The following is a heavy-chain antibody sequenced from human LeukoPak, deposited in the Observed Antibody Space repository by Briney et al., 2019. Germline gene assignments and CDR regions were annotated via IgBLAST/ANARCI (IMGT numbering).Heavy chain of an antibody. CDR2: MNPNSGDT. Sequence: GASVKVSCKASEYTFTNFYIHWVRQAPGQGLEWMGWMNPNSGDTSYAREFQDRVTMTRDTSLSTAYMELSRLRSDDTAVYFCARRPINCIITNCYVDYWGQGTLVTVSS. CDR3: ARRPINCIITNCYVDY. D-gene: IGHD2-2*01. V-gene: IGHV1-2*02. CDR1: EYTFTNFY. J-gene: IGHJ4*02.